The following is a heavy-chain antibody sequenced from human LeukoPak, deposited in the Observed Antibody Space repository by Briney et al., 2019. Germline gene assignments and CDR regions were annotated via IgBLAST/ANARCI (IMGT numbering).Heavy chain of an antibody. J-gene: IGHJ5*02. Sequence: SETLSLTCAVSGGSITSGNWWTWVRQPPGRGLEWIGEIYHSGSTNYNASLKSRVTISVDKSKNQFYLILTSVTAADTAVYYCARVNYDNWFDPWGQGTLVTVSS. CDR2: IYHSGST. V-gene: IGHV4-4*02. D-gene: IGHD3-3*01. CDR1: GGSITSGNW. CDR3: ARVNYDNWFDP.